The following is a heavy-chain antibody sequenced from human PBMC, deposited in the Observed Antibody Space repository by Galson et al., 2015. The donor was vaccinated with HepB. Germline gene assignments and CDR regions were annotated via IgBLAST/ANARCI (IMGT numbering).Heavy chain of an antibody. J-gene: IGHJ5*02. V-gene: IGHV4-34*01. CDR3: ARGHRFGPRIAARKGWFDP. CDR2: INHSGST. Sequence: SETLSLTCAVYGGSFSGYYWSWIRQPPGKGLEWIGEINHSGSTNYNPSLKSRVTISVDTSKNQFSLKLSSVTAADTAVYYCARGHRFGPRIAARKGWFDPWGQGTLVTVSS. CDR1: GGSFSGYY. D-gene: IGHD6-6*01.